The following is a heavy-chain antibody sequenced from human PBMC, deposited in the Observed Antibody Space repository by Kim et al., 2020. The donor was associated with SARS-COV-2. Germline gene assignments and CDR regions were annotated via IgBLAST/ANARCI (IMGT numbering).Heavy chain of an antibody. D-gene: IGHD6-13*01. CDR2: ISYDGSNK. CDR1: GFTFSSYG. CDR3: ERGDLAGRAAAWGY. J-gene: IGHJ4*02. V-gene: IGHV3-33*05. Sequence: GGSLRLSCAASGFTFSSYGMHWVRQAPGKGLEWVAVISYDGSNKYYADSVKGRFTISRDNSKNTLYLQMNSLRAEDTAVYYCERGDLAGRAAAWGYWGQG.